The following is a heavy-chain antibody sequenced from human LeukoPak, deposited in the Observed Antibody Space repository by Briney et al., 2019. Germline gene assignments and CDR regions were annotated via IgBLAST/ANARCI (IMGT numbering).Heavy chain of an antibody. J-gene: IGHJ4*02. CDR2: IKQDGSGK. CDR1: GSTFSSYW. CDR3: ARGNACDY. V-gene: IGHV3-7*01. D-gene: IGHD2-2*01. Sequence: AGGSLRLSCAASGSTFSSYWMTWVRQAPGKGLEWVADIKQDGSGKYYVDSVKGRFTISRDNAKNSLYLQMSSLRAEDTAVYYCARGNACDYWGQGTLVTVSS.